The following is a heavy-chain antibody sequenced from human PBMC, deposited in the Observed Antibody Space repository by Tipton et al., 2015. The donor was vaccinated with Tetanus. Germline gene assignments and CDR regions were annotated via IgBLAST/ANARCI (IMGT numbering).Heavy chain of an antibody. Sequence: SLRLSCAASGFTFSSYAMSWVRQAPGKGLEWVSAISGSGGSTYYADSVKGRFTISRDNSKNTLYLQMNSLRAEDTAVYYCARTRPPDVLLWFGEGLYFDYWGQGTLVTVSS. J-gene: IGHJ4*02. D-gene: IGHD3-10*01. V-gene: IGHV3-23*01. CDR3: ARTRPPDVLLWFGEGLYFDY. CDR1: GFTFSSYA. CDR2: ISGSGGST.